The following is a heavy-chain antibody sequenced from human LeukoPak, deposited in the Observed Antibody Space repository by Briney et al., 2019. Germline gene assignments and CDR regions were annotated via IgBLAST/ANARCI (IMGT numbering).Heavy chain of an antibody. Sequence: ASVKVSCKASGYTFTSYGISWVRQAPGQGLEWMGWISAYNGNTNYAQKLQGRVTMTTDTSTSTAYMELRSLRSDDTAVYYCARGTFLPRHYYDSSGYTSWGQGTLVTVSS. CDR2: ISAYNGNT. CDR1: GYTFTSYG. V-gene: IGHV1-18*01. J-gene: IGHJ5*02. D-gene: IGHD3-22*01. CDR3: ARGTFLPRHYYDSSGYTS.